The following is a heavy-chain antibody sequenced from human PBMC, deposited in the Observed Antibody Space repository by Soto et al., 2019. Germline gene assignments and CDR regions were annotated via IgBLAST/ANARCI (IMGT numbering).Heavy chain of an antibody. CDR1: GGGNLRDYR. V-gene: IGHV1-69*01. Sequence: QVQLVQSGAEVKEPGSSVKVSCKASGGGNLRDYRTTWVRRAPGQGLEWMGGIIPQLGSANYAQNYQGRVIITADESTKTVYMELRSLRCDDTAVYYCARGGYCDNFGAVYWGQGTPVSVCS. CDR3: ARGGYCDNFGAVY. J-gene: IGHJ4*02. CDR2: IIPQLGSA. D-gene: IGHD3-22*01.